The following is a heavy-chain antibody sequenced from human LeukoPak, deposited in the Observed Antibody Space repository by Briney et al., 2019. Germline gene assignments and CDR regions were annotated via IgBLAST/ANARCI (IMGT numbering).Heavy chain of an antibody. CDR3: ARSGSDAFDI. CDR2: IYPNSGDT. J-gene: IGHJ3*02. D-gene: IGHD1-26*01. Sequence: ASEKLSCKASGYTFSGYYMHWVRQAPAQGLECMGWIYPNSGDTKYAQKFQGRVTVTRDTSLSTPFMAVSRLPSDDTAVYYCARSGSDAFDIWGQGTMVTVSS. CDR1: GYTFSGYY. V-gene: IGHV1-2*02.